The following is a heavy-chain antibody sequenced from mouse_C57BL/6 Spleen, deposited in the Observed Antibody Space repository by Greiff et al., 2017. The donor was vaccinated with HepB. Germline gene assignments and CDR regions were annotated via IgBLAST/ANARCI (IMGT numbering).Heavy chain of an antibody. J-gene: IGHJ2*01. CDR2: ISSGGDYI. V-gene: IGHV5-9-1*02. CDR3: TRGYYYFDY. Sequence: EVQRVESGGGLVQPGGSMKLSCVASGFTFSNYWMNWVRQSPEKGLEWVAYISSGGDYIYYADTVKGRFTISRDNARNTLYLQMSSLKSEDTAMYYCTRGYYYFDYWGQGTTLTVSS. CDR1: GFTFSNYW.